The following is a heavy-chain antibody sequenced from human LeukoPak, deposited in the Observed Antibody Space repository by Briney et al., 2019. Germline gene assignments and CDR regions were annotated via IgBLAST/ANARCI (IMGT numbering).Heavy chain of an antibody. CDR3: ARDMWGSFDY. CDR1: GFSFSNFW. V-gene: IGHV3-74*01. D-gene: IGHD7-27*01. Sequence: PGGSLRLSCAASGFSFSNFWMHWGRQPPGEVLVWVSRISPDGSETTYADSVKGRFTISRDNAKNTLYLQLSSLRAEDTAVYYCARDMWGSFDYWGQGALVTVSS. CDR2: ISPDGSET. J-gene: IGHJ4*02.